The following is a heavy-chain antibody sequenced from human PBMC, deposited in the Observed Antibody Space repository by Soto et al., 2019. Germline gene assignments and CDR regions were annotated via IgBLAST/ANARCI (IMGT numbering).Heavy chain of an antibody. D-gene: IGHD6-19*01. CDR3: TGGHSSGWSDPPRY. CDR2: IRSKAHGGTT. V-gene: IGHV3-49*03. J-gene: IGHJ4*02. CDR1: GFTFGAYA. Sequence: GGSLRLSCTASGFTFGAYAMSWFRKAPGKGLEWVGFIRSKAHGGTTEYAASVKGRFTISRDDSKSIAYLQMNSLKTEDRAVYYCTGGHSSGWSDPPRYWGQGTLVTVS.